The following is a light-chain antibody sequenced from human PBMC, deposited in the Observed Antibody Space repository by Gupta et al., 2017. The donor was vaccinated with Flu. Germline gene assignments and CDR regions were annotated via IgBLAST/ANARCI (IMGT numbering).Light chain of an antibody. V-gene: IGLV2-14*03. CDR1: SSDVGAYDY. J-gene: IGLJ3*02. CDR3: SSYTITSTLWV. Sequence: QSALTQPASVSGSPGQSITLSCTGTSSDVGAYDYVSWYHQHPGKSPKLMIYDVNNRPAGVSNRFSGSKSGNTASLTISGLQAEDESDYYCSSYTITSTLWVVGGGTKLTVL. CDR2: DVN.